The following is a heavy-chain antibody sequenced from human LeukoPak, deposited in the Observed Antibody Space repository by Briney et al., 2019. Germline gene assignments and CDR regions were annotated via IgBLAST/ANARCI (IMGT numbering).Heavy chain of an antibody. Sequence: SETLSLTCAVSGGSISSGGYSWSCIRQPPGKGLEWIGYIYYSGSTYYNPSLKSRVTISVDTSKNQFSLELNSVTPADTAVYYCARGGNYWPQWWFDPWGRGTLVSVSS. CDR2: IYYSGST. CDR1: GGSISSGGYS. J-gene: IGHJ5*02. V-gene: IGHV4-30-4*07. D-gene: IGHD1-26*01. CDR3: ARGGNYWPQWWFDP.